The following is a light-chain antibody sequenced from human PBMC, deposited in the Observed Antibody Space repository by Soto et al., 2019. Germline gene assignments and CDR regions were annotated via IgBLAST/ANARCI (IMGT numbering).Light chain of an antibody. CDR1: QGVSSY. CDR2: GAS. J-gene: IGKJ4*01. CDR3: QQYYNWPPLT. Sequence: EIVMTQSPATLSVSPGERATLSCRASQGVSSYLAWYQQKAGQAPRLLIYGASTRATGIPARFSGSGSGTEFTLTISSLHSEDFAVYYCQQYYNWPPLTFGGGTKVEIK. V-gene: IGKV3-15*01.